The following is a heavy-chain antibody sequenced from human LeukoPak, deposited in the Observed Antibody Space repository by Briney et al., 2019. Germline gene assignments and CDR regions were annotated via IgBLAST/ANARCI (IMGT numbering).Heavy chain of an antibody. CDR2: ISGSGGDT. D-gene: IGHD4-17*01. Sequence: GGSLRLSCAASGFTFTNYAMSWVRQAPGKGLEWVSGISGSGGDTYYADSVKGRFTISRDNSKNTLYLQMNSLGAEDTAIYYCAKDRTKVTTPDYWGQGTLVTVSS. CDR3: AKDRTKVTTPDY. CDR1: GFTFTNYA. V-gene: IGHV3-23*01. J-gene: IGHJ4*02.